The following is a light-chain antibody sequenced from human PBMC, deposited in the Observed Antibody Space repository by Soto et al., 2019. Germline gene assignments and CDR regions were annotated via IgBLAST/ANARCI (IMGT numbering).Light chain of an antibody. V-gene: IGKV3-15*01. CDR2: GAS. J-gene: IGKJ5*01. CDR3: QQYNNWIT. CDR1: QSVSSN. Sequence: EIVITQSPANLSVSPGERATLFCRASQSVSSNLAWYQQTPGQAPRLLIYGASTRATGIPARFSGSGSGTELNLTISSLKSEDFAVYYCQQYNNWITFSRGTRLEIK.